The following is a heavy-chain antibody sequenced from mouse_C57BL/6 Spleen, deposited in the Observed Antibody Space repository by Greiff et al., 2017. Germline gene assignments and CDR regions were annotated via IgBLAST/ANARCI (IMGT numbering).Heavy chain of an antibody. CDR2: IYPGDGDT. V-gene: IGHV1-80*01. J-gene: IGHJ1*03. CDR1: GYAFSSYW. CDR3: ARGGPYYGSSYGYFDV. D-gene: IGHD1-1*01. Sequence: QVQLQQSGAELVKPGASVKISCKASGYAFSSYWMNWVKQRPGKGLEWIGQIYPGDGDTNYNGKFKGKATLTADKSSSTAYMQLSSLTSEDSAVYFCARGGPYYGSSYGYFDVWGTGTTVTVSS.